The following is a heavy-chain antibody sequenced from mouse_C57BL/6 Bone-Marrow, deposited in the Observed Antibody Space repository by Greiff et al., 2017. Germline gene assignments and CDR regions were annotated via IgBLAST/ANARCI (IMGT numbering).Heavy chain of an antibody. V-gene: IGHV1-53*01. D-gene: IGHD2-12*01. CDR3: AREGLRRTFAWFAY. CDR1: GYTFTSYW. CDR2: INPSNGGP. J-gene: IGHJ3*01. Sequence: VQLQQPGTELVKPGASVKLSCKASGYTFTSYWMHWVKQRPGQGLEWIGNINPSNGGPNYNEKFKSKATLTVDKSSSTAYMQLSSLTSEDSAVYYCAREGLRRTFAWFAYWGQGTLVTVSA.